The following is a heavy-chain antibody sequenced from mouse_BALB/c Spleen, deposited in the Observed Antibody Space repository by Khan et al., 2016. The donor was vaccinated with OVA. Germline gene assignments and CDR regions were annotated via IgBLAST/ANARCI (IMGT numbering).Heavy chain of an antibody. CDR1: GYSITSDYA. V-gene: IGHV3-2*02. D-gene: IGHD1-1*02. Sequence: EVQLVESGPGLVKPSQSLSLTCTVTGYSITSDYAWNWIRQFPGNKLEWMGYISYSGSTSYNPSLKSRISITRDTSKNQFFLQLNSVTIGDTATYYCARRAYYANWYFDVWGAGTTVTVSS. CDR3: ARRAYYANWYFDV. CDR2: ISYSGST. J-gene: IGHJ1*01.